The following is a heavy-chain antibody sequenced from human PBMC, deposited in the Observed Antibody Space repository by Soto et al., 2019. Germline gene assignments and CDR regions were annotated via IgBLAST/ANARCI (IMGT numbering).Heavy chain of an antibody. CDR3: ARALVGHYYDSSGYYSFDY. V-gene: IGHV1-18*01. CDR1: GYTFTSYG. Sequence: QVQLVQSGAEVKKPGASVKVSCKASGYTFTSYGISWVRQAPGQGLEWMGWISAYNGNTDYAPKLQGRVTMTSDTSTGTAYMELRSLRSDDTAVYYCARALVGHYYDSSGYYSFDYWGQGTLVTVSS. CDR2: ISAYNGNT. D-gene: IGHD3-22*01. J-gene: IGHJ4*02.